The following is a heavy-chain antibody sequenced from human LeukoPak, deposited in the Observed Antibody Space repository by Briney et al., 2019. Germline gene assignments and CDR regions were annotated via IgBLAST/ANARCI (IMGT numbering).Heavy chain of an antibody. V-gene: IGHV4-59*08. J-gene: IGHJ6*02. CDR1: GGSISSYY. D-gene: IGHD6-19*01. CDR2: IYYSGST. CDR3: ARRGRTAVADTNYYYYGMDV. Sequence: SETLSLTCTVSGGSISSYYWSWIRQPPGKGLEWIGYIYYSGSTNYNPSLKSRVTISVDTSKNQFSLKLSSVTAADTAVYYCARRGRTAVADTNYYYYGMDVWGQGTTVTVSS.